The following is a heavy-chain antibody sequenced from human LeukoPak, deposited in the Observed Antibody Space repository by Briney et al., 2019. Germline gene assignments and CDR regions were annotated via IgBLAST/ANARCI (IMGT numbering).Heavy chain of an antibody. CDR1: GGSFSGYY. J-gene: IGHJ3*02. CDR3: ARVRRRAMIVVSHAFDI. CDR2: INHSGST. V-gene: IGHV4-34*01. D-gene: IGHD3-22*01. Sequence: SETLSLTCAVYGGSFSGYYWSWIRQPPGKGLEWIGEINHSGSTNYNPSLKSRVTISVDTSKNQFSLKLSSVTAADTAVYYCARVRRRAMIVVSHAFDIWGQGTMVTVSS.